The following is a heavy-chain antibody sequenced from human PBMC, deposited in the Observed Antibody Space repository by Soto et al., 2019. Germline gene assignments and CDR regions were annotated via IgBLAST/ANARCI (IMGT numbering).Heavy chain of an antibody. CDR2: IYYTGST. D-gene: IGHD1-26*01. CDR1: GGSVSSNTYH. V-gene: IGHV4-61*01. CDR3: ARALLGSYVTYFDS. Sequence: SETLSLTCTVSGGSVSSNTYHWSWIRQPPGEGLEWIGNIYYTGSTNYNPSLRSRVSISVDTSKNQFSLELSSVTAADTAVYYCARALLGSYVTYFDSWGQGTLVTVSS. J-gene: IGHJ4*02.